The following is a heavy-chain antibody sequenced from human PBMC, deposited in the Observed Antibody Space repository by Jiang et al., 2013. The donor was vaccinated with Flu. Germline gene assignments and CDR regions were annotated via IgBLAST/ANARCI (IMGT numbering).Heavy chain of an antibody. J-gene: IGHJ6*02. CDR2: IYPGDSDT. CDR1: GYSFTSYW. D-gene: IGHD3-3*01. V-gene: IGHV5-51*01. CDR3: ARIEGRSGYYYDYYYYGMDV. Sequence: SGYSFTSYWIGWVRQMPGKGLEWMGIIYPGDSDTRYSPSFQGQVTISADKSISTAYLQWSSLKASDTAMYYCARIEGRSGYYYDYYYYGMDVWGQGTTVTVSS.